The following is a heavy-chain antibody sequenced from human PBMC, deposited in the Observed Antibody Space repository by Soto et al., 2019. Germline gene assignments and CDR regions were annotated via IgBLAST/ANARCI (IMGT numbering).Heavy chain of an antibody. J-gene: IGHJ5*02. D-gene: IGHD3-16*01. CDR2: IYYSGST. V-gene: IGHV4-59*01. CDR3: ARDLGDFGWFDP. Sequence: QVQLQESGPGLVKPSETLSLTCTVSGGSISSYYWSWIRQPPGKGLEWIGYIYYSGSTNYNPSLKSRVTISVDTSKNQFSLKLSSVTAADTAVYYCARDLGDFGWFDPWGQGTLVTVSS. CDR1: GGSISSYY.